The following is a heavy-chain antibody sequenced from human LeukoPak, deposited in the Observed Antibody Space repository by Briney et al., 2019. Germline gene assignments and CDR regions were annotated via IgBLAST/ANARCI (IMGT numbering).Heavy chain of an antibody. CDR3: AEHNYGDYDVFDY. CDR1: GGTFSSYA. V-gene: IGHV1-69*04. Sequence: SVKVSCKASGGTFSSYAISWVRQAPGQGLEWMGRIIPILGIANYAQKFQGRVTITADKSTSTAYMELSSLRSEDTAVYYCAEHNYGDYDVFDYWGQGTLVTVSS. J-gene: IGHJ4*02. CDR2: IIPILGIA. D-gene: IGHD4-17*01.